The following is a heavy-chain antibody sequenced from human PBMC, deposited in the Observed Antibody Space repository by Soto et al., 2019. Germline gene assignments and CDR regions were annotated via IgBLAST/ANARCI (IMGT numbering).Heavy chain of an antibody. CDR2: ISYDGSNK. Sequence: GGSLRLSCAASGFTFSSYGMHWVRQAPGKGLEWVAVISYDGSNKYYADSVKGRFTISRDNSKNTLYPQMNSLRAEDTAVYYCAKDPAGGITIFGVVTYFDYWGQGTLVTVSS. D-gene: IGHD3-3*01. V-gene: IGHV3-30*18. J-gene: IGHJ4*02. CDR3: AKDPAGGITIFGVVTYFDY. CDR1: GFTFSSYG.